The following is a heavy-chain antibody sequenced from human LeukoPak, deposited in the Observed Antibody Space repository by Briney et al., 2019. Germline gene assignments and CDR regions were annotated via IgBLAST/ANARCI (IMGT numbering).Heavy chain of an antibody. D-gene: IGHD2-21*02. J-gene: IGHJ3*02. Sequence: GGSLRLSCAASGFTFSNYNINWVRQAPGKGLEWVSSISSSSAYIYYADSVKGRFTISRDNAKTSLYLQMNSLRAEDTALYYCARVRYCGGDCYSPPDAFDIWGQGTMVTVSS. CDR3: ARVRYCGGDCYSPPDAFDI. CDR1: GFTFSNYN. CDR2: ISSSSAYI. V-gene: IGHV3-21*04.